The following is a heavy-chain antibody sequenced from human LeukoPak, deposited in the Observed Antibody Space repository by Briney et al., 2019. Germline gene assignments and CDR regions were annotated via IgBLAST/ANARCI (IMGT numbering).Heavy chain of an antibody. D-gene: IGHD3-22*01. J-gene: IGHJ6*03. Sequence: GGSLRLSCVGSGFISRNYSMNWVRQAPGKGLEWVSFISSSSSYIYYADSLKGRFTISRDNAKNSLYLQMNSLRAEDTAVYYCARDPTSSVVVTPYYYYYMDVWGKGTTVTVSS. CDR3: ARDPTSSVVVTPYYYYYMDV. V-gene: IGHV3-21*01. CDR1: GFISRNYS. CDR2: ISSSSSYI.